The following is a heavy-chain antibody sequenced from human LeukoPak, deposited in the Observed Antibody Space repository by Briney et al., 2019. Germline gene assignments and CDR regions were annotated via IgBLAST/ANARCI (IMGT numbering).Heavy chain of an antibody. V-gene: IGHV4-39*07. CDR2: IFYSGST. CDR3: ARGGYYGSGNDFRFDP. J-gene: IGHJ5*02. CDR1: GGYISSSNYY. Sequence: KPSETLSLTCTVSGGYISSSNYYWVWIRQPPGKGLEWVASIFYSGSTYFNPSLKSRVTILVDTSKNQFSLKLSSVTAADTAVYYCARGGYYGSGNDFRFDPWGQGTLVTVSS. D-gene: IGHD3-10*01.